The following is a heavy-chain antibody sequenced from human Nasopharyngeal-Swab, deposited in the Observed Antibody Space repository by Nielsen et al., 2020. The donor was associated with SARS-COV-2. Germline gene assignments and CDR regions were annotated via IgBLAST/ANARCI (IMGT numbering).Heavy chain of an antibody. CDR2: INHSGST. D-gene: IGHD4-23*01. CDR1: GGSISSSSYY. J-gene: IGHJ4*02. Sequence: SETLSLTCTVSGGSISSSSYYWSRIRQPPGKGLEWIGEINHSGSTNYNPSLKSRVTISVDTSKNQFSLKLSSVTAADTAVYYCARVATVVGNDYWGQGTLVTVSS. V-gene: IGHV4-39*07. CDR3: ARVATVVGNDY.